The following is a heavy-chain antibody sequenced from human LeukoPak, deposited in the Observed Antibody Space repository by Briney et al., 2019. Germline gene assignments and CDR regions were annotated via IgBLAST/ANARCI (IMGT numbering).Heavy chain of an antibody. Sequence: SQTLSLACTVSGGSISSGASDWGWIRQHPKRGLEWVGYINHSGSTYYNPSLGSRVTMSVDTSKNQFSLKLSSVTAADSAVYYCARAARQGFTMIVVPFFYFDLWGRGTLVTVSS. D-gene: IGHD3-22*01. CDR1: GGSISSGASD. V-gene: IGHV4-31*03. CDR2: INHSGST. CDR3: ARAARQGFTMIVVPFFYFDL. J-gene: IGHJ2*01.